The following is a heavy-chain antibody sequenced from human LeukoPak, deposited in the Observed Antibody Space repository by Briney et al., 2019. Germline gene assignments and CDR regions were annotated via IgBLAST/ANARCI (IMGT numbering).Heavy chain of an antibody. CDR2: IYTSGST. CDR3: ARVPHYYGSGSYSYQDAFDI. D-gene: IGHD3-10*01. V-gene: IGHV4-4*07. CDR1: GGSISSYY. Sequence: SETLSLTCTVPGGSISSYYWSWIRQPAGKGLERIGRIYTSGSTNYNPSLKSRVTMSVDTSKNQFSLKLSSVTAADTAVYYCARVPHYYGSGSYSYQDAFDIWGQGTMVTVSS. J-gene: IGHJ3*02.